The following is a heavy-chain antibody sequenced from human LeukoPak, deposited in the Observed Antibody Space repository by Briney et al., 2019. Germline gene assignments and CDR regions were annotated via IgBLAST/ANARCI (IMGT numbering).Heavy chain of an antibody. CDR3: STDPRSLLY. CDR2: INSDGSST. V-gene: IGHV3-74*01. D-gene: IGHD4-17*01. CDR1: GFTFSSYW. Sequence: QPGGSLRLSCAASGFTFSSYWMHWVRQAPGKGLVWVSRINSDGSSTSYADSVKGRFTISRDNAKNTLYLQLNSLRPEDTALYYCSTDPRSLLYWGHGTLVTVSS. J-gene: IGHJ4*01.